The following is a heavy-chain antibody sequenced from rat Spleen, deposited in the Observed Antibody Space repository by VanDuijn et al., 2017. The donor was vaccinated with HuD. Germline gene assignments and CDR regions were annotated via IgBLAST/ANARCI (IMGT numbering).Heavy chain of an antibody. CDR1: GFSLISYS. CDR2: IWGDGST. CDR3: TRGPPRDAVEHYYGYYFDY. Sequence: QVQLKESGPGLVQPSQTPSLTCTVSGFSLISYSLHWIRQPPGTGLEWMGGIWGDGSTDYNSALKSRLSISRDTSKNQVFLKMNSLQTEDTAIYFCTRGPPRDAVEHYYGYYFDYWGQGVMVTVSS. V-gene: IGHV2-1*01. J-gene: IGHJ2*01. D-gene: IGHD1-1*01.